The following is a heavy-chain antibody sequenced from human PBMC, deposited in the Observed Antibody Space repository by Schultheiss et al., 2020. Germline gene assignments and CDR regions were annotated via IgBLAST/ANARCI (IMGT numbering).Heavy chain of an antibody. CDR2: ISWNSGSI. CDR1: GFTFTSYA. D-gene: IGHD1-26*01. Sequence: GGSLRLSCAASGFTFTSYAMSWVRQAPGKGLEWVSGISWNSGSIGYADSVKGRFTISRDNSKNTLYLQMNSLRAEDTAVYYCARGGWELRSSPNDYWGQGTLVTVSS. V-gene: IGHV3-23*01. J-gene: IGHJ4*02. CDR3: ARGGWELRSSPNDY.